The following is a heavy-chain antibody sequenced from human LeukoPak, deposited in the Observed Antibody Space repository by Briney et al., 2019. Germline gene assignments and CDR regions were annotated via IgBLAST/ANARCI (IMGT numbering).Heavy chain of an antibody. CDR1: GGTFSSYT. J-gene: IGHJ4*02. Sequence: GASVKVSCKASGGTFSSYTISWVRQAPGQGLEWMGRIIPILGIANYAQKFQGGVTITADKSTSTAYMELSSLRSEDTAVYYCAGRLRYCSSTSCYPYWGQGTLVTVSS. D-gene: IGHD2-2*01. CDR2: IIPILGIA. V-gene: IGHV1-69*02. CDR3: AGRLRYCSSTSCYPY.